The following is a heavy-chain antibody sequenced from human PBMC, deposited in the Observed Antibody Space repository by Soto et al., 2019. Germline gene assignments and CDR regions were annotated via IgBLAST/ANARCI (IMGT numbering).Heavy chain of an antibody. J-gene: IGHJ6*02. CDR1: GGSISSSSYY. CDR3: ASTWGAAAGTCYYYGMDV. Sequence: SETLSLTCTVSGGSISSSSYYWGWIRQPPGKGLEWIGSIYYSGSTYYNPSLKSRVTISVDTSKNQFSLKLSSVTAADTAVYYCASTWGAAAGTCYYYGMDVWGQGTTVT. D-gene: IGHD6-13*01. V-gene: IGHV4-39*01. CDR2: IYYSGST.